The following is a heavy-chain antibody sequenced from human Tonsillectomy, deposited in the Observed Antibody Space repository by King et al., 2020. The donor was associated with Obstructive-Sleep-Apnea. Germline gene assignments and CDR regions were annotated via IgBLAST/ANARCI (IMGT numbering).Heavy chain of an antibody. D-gene: IGHD5-24*01. CDR2: INWDGSNT. Sequence: VQLVESGGVVVQPGGSLRLSCAASGFSFHDYTIHWVRQAPGKGLEWVSLINWDGSNTYYADSGRGRFTISRDNSKNSLYLQMNSLRTEDTAFYYCAKEMATIYFDYWGQGTLVSVSS. J-gene: IGHJ4*02. V-gene: IGHV3-43*01. CDR3: AKEMATIYFDY. CDR1: GFSFHDYT.